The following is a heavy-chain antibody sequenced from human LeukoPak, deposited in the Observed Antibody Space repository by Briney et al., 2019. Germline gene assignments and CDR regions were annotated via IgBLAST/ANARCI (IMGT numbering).Heavy chain of an antibody. Sequence: GGSLRLSCAASGFTFSSYSMNWVRQAPGKGLEWVSVIYSGGSTYYADSVKGRFTISRHNSKNTLYLQMNSLRAEDTAVYYCALGLLHYYDSSGFDYWGQGTLVTVSS. D-gene: IGHD3-22*01. J-gene: IGHJ4*02. CDR1: GFTFSSYS. V-gene: IGHV3-53*04. CDR3: ALGLLHYYDSSGFDY. CDR2: IYSGGST.